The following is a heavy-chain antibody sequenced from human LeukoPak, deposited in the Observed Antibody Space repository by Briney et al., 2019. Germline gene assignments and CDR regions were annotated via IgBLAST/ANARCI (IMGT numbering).Heavy chain of an antibody. V-gene: IGHV1-69*13. D-gene: IGHD3-3*02. CDR1: GGTFSSYA. CDR2: IIPIFGTA. Sequence: SVKVSCKASGGTFSSYAISWVRQAPGQGLEWMGGIIPIFGTANYAQKFQGRVTITADESTSTAYMELSSLRSEDTAVYYCARDPSHSFTPTWNWFDPWGQGTLVTVSS. CDR3: ARDPSHSFTPTWNWFDP. J-gene: IGHJ5*02.